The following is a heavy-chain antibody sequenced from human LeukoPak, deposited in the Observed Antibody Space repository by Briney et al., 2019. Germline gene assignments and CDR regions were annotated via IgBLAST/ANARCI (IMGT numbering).Heavy chain of an antibody. Sequence: GGSLRLSCAASGFTFSSYAMHWVRQTPGKGLEWVSYISSSSSTIYYADSVKGRFTISRDNAKNSLYLQMNSLRAEDTAVYYCARAEDYAAFDIWGQGTMVTVSS. J-gene: IGHJ3*02. D-gene: IGHD4-17*01. CDR2: ISSSSSTI. CDR3: ARAEDYAAFDI. CDR1: GFTFSSYA. V-gene: IGHV3-48*01.